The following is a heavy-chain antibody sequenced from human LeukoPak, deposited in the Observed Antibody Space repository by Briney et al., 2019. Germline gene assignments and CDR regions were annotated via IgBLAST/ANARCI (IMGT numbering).Heavy chain of an antibody. Sequence: SVKVSCKASGGTFSSYTISWVRQAPGQGLEWMGGITPIFDTANYAQKFQGRVTITADESTSTAYMELSSLRSEDTAVYYCAWRRDGYNVCAFDIWGQRTMVTVSS. CDR2: ITPIFDTA. V-gene: IGHV1-69*13. D-gene: IGHD5-24*01. CDR1: GGTFSSYT. CDR3: AWRRDGYNVCAFDI. J-gene: IGHJ3*02.